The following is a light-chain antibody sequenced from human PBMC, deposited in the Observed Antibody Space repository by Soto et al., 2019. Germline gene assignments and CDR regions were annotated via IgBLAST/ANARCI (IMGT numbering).Light chain of an antibody. CDR3: QSGT. Sequence: DIVMTQSPDSLAVSLGERATINCKSSHSVLYSSNSRNYLGWYQQKPGQPPKLLIYWASTRESGVPDRFSGSGSGTDFTLTISRLEPEDFAVYYCQSGTFGQGTKLEIK. CDR2: WAS. J-gene: IGKJ2*01. CDR1: HSVLYSSNSRNY. V-gene: IGKV4-1*01.